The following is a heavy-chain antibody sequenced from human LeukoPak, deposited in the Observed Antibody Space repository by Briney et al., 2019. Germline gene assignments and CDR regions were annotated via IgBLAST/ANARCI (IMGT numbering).Heavy chain of an antibody. D-gene: IGHD6-19*01. V-gene: IGHV3-7*01. J-gene: IGHJ4*02. CDR2: INQDGSEN. CDR3: ARDSSGWAFDY. Sequence: GGSLRLSCAASGFTFRNHWMGWVRQAPGRGLEWVASINQDGSENYYVDSVKGRFTFSRDNAKNSLYLQMNSLRAEDTAVYYCARDSSGWAFDYWGQGTRVTVSS. CDR1: GFTFRNHW.